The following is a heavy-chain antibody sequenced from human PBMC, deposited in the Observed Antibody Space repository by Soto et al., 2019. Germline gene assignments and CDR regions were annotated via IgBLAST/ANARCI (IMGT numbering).Heavy chain of an antibody. J-gene: IGHJ3*02. D-gene: IGHD2-15*01. CDR1: GFTFSSYW. CDR2: INSDGSST. V-gene: IGHV3-74*01. CDR3: ARGVVGAATEAFDI. Sequence: GGSLRLSCAASGFTFSSYWMHWVRQAPGKGLVWVSRINSDGSSTSYADSVKGRFTISRDNAKNTLYLQMNSLRAEDTAVYYCARGVVGAATEAFDIWGQGAMVTVSS.